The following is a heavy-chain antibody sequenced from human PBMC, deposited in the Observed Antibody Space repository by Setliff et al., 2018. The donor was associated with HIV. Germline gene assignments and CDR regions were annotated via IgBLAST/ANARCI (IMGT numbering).Heavy chain of an antibody. CDR2: ISEYNGDT. J-gene: IGHJ6*03. Sequence: ASVKVSCKASGYTFTSYGISWVRQAPGQGLEWMGWISEYNGDTKYAQKLQGRVTMTKDTSTSTAYMELRSLRSDDTAVYYCARDSSFNMDVWGKGTTGTVSS. CDR3: ARDSSFNMDV. V-gene: IGHV1-18*01. CDR1: GYTFTSYG.